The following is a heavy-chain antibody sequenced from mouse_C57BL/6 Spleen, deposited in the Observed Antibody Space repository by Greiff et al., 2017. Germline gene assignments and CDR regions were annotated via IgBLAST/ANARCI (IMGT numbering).Heavy chain of an antibody. V-gene: IGHV5-9-1*02. CDR1: GFTFSSYA. Sequence: EVQLVESGEGLVKPGGSLKLSCAASGFTFSSYAMSWVRQTPEKRLEWVAYISSGGDYIYYADTVKGRFTISRDNARNTLYLQMSSLKSEDTAMYYCTRDLTYYSNYAAWFAYWGQGTLVTVSA. CDR2: ISSGGDYI. CDR3: TRDLTYYSNYAAWFAY. J-gene: IGHJ3*01. D-gene: IGHD2-5*01.